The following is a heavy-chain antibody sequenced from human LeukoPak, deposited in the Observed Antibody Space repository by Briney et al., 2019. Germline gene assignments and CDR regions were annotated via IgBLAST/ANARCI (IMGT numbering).Heavy chain of an antibody. J-gene: IGHJ4*02. CDR1: GFTFSSHG. V-gene: IGHV3-33*01. CDR2: IWYDGSHR. D-gene: IGHD5-24*01. Sequence: GGSLRLSCVASGFTFSSHGMHWVRQAPGKGLEWVAVIWYDGSHRYYPDSVKGRFTISRDNSKNTLFLQMDSLRVDDTAVYYCVRDNAAADGALDYWGQGSLVPVSS. CDR3: VRDNAAADGALDY.